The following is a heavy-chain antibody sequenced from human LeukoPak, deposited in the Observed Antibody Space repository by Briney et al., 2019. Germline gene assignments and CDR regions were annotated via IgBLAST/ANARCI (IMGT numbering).Heavy chain of an antibody. CDR3: ARRRDGYNWLSAFDI. D-gene: IGHD5-24*01. J-gene: IGHJ3*02. Sequence: ASVKVSCKASGYTFTSYGISWVRQAPGQGLEWMGWISAYNGNTNYAQKLQGRVTITADESTSTAYMELSSLRSEDTAVYYCARRRDGYNWLSAFDIWGQGTMVTVSS. CDR1: GYTFTSYG. CDR2: ISAYNGNT. V-gene: IGHV1-18*01.